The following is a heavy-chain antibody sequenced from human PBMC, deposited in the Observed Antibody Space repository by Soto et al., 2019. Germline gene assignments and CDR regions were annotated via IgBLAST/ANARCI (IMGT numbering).Heavy chain of an antibody. Sequence: ASVKVSCKASGYSFTNNDVSWVRQATGQGLEWMGWMNPGSGDTGYAQKFQGRVTLTRDISIATAYMELSSLRSDDTAIYYCARMATFGSLNWFDPWGQGTLVTVSS. J-gene: IGHJ5*02. CDR3: ARMATFGSLNWFDP. CDR2: MNPGSGDT. CDR1: GYSFTNND. D-gene: IGHD3-16*01. V-gene: IGHV1-8*01.